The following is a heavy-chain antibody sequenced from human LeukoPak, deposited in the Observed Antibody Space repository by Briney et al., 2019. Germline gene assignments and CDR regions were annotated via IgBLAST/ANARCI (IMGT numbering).Heavy chain of an antibody. Sequence: SVKVSCKASGGTFSSYAISWVRQAPGQGLEWMGRIVPIFGIANYAQKFQGRVTITADKSTSTAYMELSSLRSEDTAVYYCASGLPGGARHFDYWGQGTLVTVSS. CDR2: IVPIFGIA. CDR3: ASGLPGGARHFDY. CDR1: GGTFSSYA. V-gene: IGHV1-69*04. D-gene: IGHD3-16*01. J-gene: IGHJ4*02.